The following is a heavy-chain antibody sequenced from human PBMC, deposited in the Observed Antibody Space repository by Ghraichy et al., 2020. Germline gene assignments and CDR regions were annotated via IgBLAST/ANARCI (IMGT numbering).Heavy chain of an antibody. CDR1: GYTFTGYY. J-gene: IGHJ6*02. V-gene: IGHV1-2*06. D-gene: IGHD3-3*01. Sequence: ASVNVSCKASGYTFTGYYMHWVRQAPGQGLEWMGRINPNSGGTNYAQKFQGRVTMTRDTSISTAYMELSRLRSDDTAVYYCARVHPVRFLEWGGMDVWGQGTTVTVSS. CDR2: INPNSGGT. CDR3: ARVHPVRFLEWGGMDV.